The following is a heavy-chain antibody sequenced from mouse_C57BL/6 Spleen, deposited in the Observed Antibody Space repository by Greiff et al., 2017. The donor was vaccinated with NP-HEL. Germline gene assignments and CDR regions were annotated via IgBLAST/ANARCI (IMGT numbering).Heavy chain of an antibody. CDR1: GYTFTSYW. CDR3: ASHYYGSSYFDY. J-gene: IGHJ2*01. Sequence: QVQLQQPGAELVKPGASVKLSCKASGYTFTSYWMHWVKPRPGQGLEWIGMLPPNSGSTNYNEKFKSKATLTVDKSSSTAYMQLSSLTSEDSAVYYCASHYYGSSYFDYWGQGTTLTVSS. CDR2: LPPNSGST. D-gene: IGHD1-1*01. V-gene: IGHV1-64*01.